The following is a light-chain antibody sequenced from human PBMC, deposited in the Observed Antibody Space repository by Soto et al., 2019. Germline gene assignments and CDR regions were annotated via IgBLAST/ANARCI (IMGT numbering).Light chain of an antibody. V-gene: IGLV1-51*02. Sequence: QSVLTQPPSVSAAPGQKVTICCSGSTSNIGNNYVSWFQQLPGTAPKLLIYENDKRPSGIPDRFSGSTSGTAATLGRTGLQTGNEADYYWGTWDSSLGGYVFATGPTVTVL. CDR1: TSNIGNNY. J-gene: IGLJ1*01. CDR2: END. CDR3: GTWDSSLGGYV.